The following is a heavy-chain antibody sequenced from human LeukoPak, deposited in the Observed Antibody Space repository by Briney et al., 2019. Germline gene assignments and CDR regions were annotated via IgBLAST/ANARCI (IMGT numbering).Heavy chain of an antibody. Sequence: GGSLRLSCAASGFTFSSYAMSWVRQAPGKGLEWVSAISGSGGSTYYADSVKGRFTISRDNSKNTLYLQMNSLRAEDTAVYYCARRYCNSGSCYPGIDYWGRGTPVTVSS. CDR2: ISGSGGST. CDR1: GFTFSSYA. J-gene: IGHJ4*02. D-gene: IGHD2-15*01. CDR3: ARRYCNSGSCYPGIDY. V-gene: IGHV3-23*01.